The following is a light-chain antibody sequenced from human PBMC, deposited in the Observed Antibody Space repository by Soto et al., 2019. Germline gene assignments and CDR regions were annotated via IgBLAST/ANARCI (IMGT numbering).Light chain of an antibody. V-gene: IGLV2-14*01. J-gene: IGLJ2*01. Sequence: QSALTQPASVSGSPGQSITISCTGASSDFGIYKFDSWYQQHPGRAPKLLIYDVSNRPSGVSNRFSGSKSGNTASLTISGLQAEDEADYYCCSYTSSSTLMVFGGGTKLTVL. CDR3: CSYTSSSTLMV. CDR1: SSDFGIYKF. CDR2: DVS.